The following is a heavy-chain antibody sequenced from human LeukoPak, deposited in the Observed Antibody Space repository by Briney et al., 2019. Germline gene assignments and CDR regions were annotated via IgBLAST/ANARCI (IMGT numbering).Heavy chain of an antibody. CDR3: ARLLVYNSGGEAFDH. CDR1: DFNFITYA. V-gene: IGHV3-7*01. D-gene: IGHD1-20*01. CDR2: IKQDGSEK. Sequence: LSGGSLRLSCAASDFNFITYAMSWVRQAPGKGLEWVANIKQDGSEKYYVDSVKGRFTISRDNAKNSLYLQMNSLRAEDTAVYYCARLLVYNSGGEAFDHWGQGTLVTVSS. J-gene: IGHJ4*02.